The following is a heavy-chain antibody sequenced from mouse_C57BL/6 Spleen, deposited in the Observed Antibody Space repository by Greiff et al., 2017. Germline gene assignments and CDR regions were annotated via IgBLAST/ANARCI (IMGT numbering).Heavy chain of an antibody. CDR1: GVSFNSFG. D-gene: IGHD1-3*01. CDR3: AKQGKGYFDV. CDR2: ISGGRST. Sequence: QVQRVGSGPGPVAPPPSLSITCPVSGVSFNSFGVDGVRPPPGKGLEWLGVISGGRSTNYNSALMSRLSISKDNSKSQVFLKMNSLQTDDTAMYYCAKQGKGYFDVWGTGTTVTVSS. J-gene: IGHJ1*03. V-gene: IGHV2-9*01.